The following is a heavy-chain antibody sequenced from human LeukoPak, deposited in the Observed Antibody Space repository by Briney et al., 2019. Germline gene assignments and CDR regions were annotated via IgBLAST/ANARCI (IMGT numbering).Heavy chain of an antibody. CDR3: TRRVSATRWFDP. D-gene: IGHD2-15*01. CDR1: GFTFSTYW. CDR2: ISGDGSAT. V-gene: IGHV3-74*01. J-gene: IGHJ5*02. Sequence: GGSLRLSCAASGFTFSTYWMHWVRQAPGKGRGWVSRISGDGSATIYADSVKGRFTISRDNAENTMYLQMNSLTVEDTAVHYCTRRVSATRWFDPWGQGTLVTVSS.